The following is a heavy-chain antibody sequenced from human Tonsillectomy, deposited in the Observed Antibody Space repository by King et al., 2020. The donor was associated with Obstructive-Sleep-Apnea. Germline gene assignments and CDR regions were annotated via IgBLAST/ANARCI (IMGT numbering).Heavy chain of an antibody. CDR1: GFSLSNARMG. CDR2: IFSNDEK. Sequence: TLKESGPVLVKPTETLTLTCTVSGFSLSNARMGVSWIRQPPGKALEWLAHIFSNDEKSYSTSLKSRLTISKDTSKSQVVLTMTTMDPVDTATYYCERNYRPGNEEIVVGNWFDPWGQGTLVTVSS. J-gene: IGHJ5*02. CDR3: ERNYRPGNEEIVVGNWFDP. V-gene: IGHV2-26*01. D-gene: IGHD3-22*01.